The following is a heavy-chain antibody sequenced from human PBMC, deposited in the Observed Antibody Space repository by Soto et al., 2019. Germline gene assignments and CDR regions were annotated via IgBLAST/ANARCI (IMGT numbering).Heavy chain of an antibody. J-gene: IGHJ6*02. V-gene: IGHV3-11*06. CDR2: INPSGTNT. CDR1: GFTFSDHY. CDR3: AKYNGVLFETYYYYPMDF. D-gene: IGHD3-16*01. Sequence: GGSLRLSCAASGFTFSDHYMSWIRQAPGKGLEWISYINPSGTNTDYADSVKGRFTISRDNAENSLYLQMNSLRAEDTALYYIAKYNGVLFETYYYYPMDFWGQGTTVTVSS.